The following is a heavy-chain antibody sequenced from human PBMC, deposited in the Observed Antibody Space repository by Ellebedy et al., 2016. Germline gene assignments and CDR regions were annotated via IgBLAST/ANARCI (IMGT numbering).Heavy chain of an antibody. V-gene: IGHV3-11*01. Sequence: GESLKISCAASGFSFGDDYMSWIRLAPGEGLEWISYISWSSSTVYYADSVKGRFTISRDNAKNSLYLQMNSLRAEDTAVYYCARDAEWGQGTLVTVSS. J-gene: IGHJ4*02. CDR1: GFSFGDDY. CDR2: ISWSSSTV. CDR3: ARDAE.